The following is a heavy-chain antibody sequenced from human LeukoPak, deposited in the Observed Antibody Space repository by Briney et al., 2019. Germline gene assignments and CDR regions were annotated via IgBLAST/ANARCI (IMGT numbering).Heavy chain of an antibody. CDR2: ISYDGSNK. J-gene: IGHJ4*02. D-gene: IGHD1-26*01. CDR3: ARGVEGATTLDY. Sequence: GGSLRLSCAASGFTFSSYAMHWVRQAPGKGLEWVAVISYDGSNKYYADSVKGRFTISRDYSKNTLYLQMNSLRAEDTAVYYCARGVEGATTLDYWGQGTLVTVSS. CDR1: GFTFSSYA. V-gene: IGHV3-30-3*01.